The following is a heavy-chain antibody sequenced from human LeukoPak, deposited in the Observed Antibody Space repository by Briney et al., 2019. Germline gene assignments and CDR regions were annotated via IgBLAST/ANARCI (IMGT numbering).Heavy chain of an antibody. CDR1: GGSVSGYY. D-gene: IGHD7-27*01. V-gene: IGHV4-59*02. CDR2: IFHTGNT. J-gene: IGHJ4*02. CDR3: ARGHWGCDY. Sequence: SETLSLTCTVSGGSVSGYYWSWIRQPPGNGLEWIGYIFHTGNTNYNPSLRSRVTISVDTSKNQFSLKLTSVTAADTAVYYCARGHWGCDYWGQGALATVSS.